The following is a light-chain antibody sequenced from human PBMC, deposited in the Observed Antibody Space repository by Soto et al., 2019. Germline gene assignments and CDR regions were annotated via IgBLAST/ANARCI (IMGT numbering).Light chain of an antibody. J-gene: IGLJ3*02. CDR1: SSNIGAGYD. CDR3: QSYDSSPLEV. Sequence: QSVLTQPPSVSGAPGQRVTISCTGSSSNIGAGYDVHWYQQLPGTAPKLLIYGNSNRPSGVPDRFSGSKSGTSASLAITGLQAEDEADYYCQSYDSSPLEVFGGGTKVTVL. CDR2: GNS. V-gene: IGLV1-40*01.